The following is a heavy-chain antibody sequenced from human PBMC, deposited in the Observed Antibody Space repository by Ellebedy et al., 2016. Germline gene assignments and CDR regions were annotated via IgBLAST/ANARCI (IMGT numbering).Heavy chain of an antibody. J-gene: IGHJ3*02. CDR1: GFSLSTSGMC. CDR3: AHRGGYYDILTGYYTPDAFDI. V-gene: IGHV2-70*12. CDR2: IDWDDDK. Sequence: SGPTLVKPTQTLTLTCTFSGFSLSTSGMCVSWIRQPPGKALEWLALIDWDDDKYYSTSLKTRLTISKDTSKNQVVLTMTNMDPVDTATYYCAHRGGYYDILTGYYTPDAFDIWGQGTMVTVSS. D-gene: IGHD3-9*01.